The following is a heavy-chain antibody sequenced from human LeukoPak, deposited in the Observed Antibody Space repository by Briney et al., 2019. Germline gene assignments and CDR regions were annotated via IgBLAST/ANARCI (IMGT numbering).Heavy chain of an antibody. J-gene: IGHJ4*02. V-gene: IGHV3-53*01. CDR1: GFIVSNNY. CDR3: AREVVRYSRGWPDY. Sequence: GGSLRLSCAASGFIVSNNYMNWVRQAPGKGLEWVSIIYSGGGTYYADSVKGRFTISRDNSKNTLYLQMNSLRADDTAVYYCAREVVRYSRGWPDYWGPGTLATVSS. D-gene: IGHD6-19*01. CDR2: IYSGGGT.